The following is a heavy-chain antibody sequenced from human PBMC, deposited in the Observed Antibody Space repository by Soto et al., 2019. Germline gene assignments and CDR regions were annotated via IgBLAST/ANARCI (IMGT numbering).Heavy chain of an antibody. J-gene: IGHJ4*02. CDR3: AHSPEILFDTQDYVDY. D-gene: IGHD2-15*01. V-gene: IGHV2-5*02. Sequence: QITLKESGPTLVKPTQTLTLTCTFSGFSLSTSGVGVGWIRQPPGKALEWLALIYWDDDKRYSPSLKSRLTITEDTSKIQVVLTMSNMDPVDTAKYYCAHSPEILFDTQDYVDYWGQGTLVTVSS. CDR1: GFSLSTSGVG. CDR2: IYWDDDK.